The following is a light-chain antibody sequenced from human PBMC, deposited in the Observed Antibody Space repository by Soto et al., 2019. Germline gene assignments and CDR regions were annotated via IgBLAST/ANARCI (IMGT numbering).Light chain of an antibody. CDR3: SSSTTSLTVV. V-gene: IGLV2-14*01. Sequence: QSALTQPASVSGSPGQSITISCTGSSSDVGSYNYVSWYQQHPGKAPRLIIYEVNHRPSGVSNRFSGSKSGNTASLTITGLQAEDEADYYCSSSTTSLTVVFGGGTKVTVL. CDR2: EVN. J-gene: IGLJ2*01. CDR1: SSDVGSYNY.